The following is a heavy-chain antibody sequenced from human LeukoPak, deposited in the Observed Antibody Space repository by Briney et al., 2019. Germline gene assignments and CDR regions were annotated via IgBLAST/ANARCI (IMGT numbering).Heavy chain of an antibody. Sequence: PVGSLRVSSEASGFTVSSNYMSWVRQAPGKGLLWVSFMYGGGSKYYAVSVKGRFTIARDNSKNTLYLQMNSLRAEDTAVYECARLDGSGSYPDYWGQGTLVTVSS. J-gene: IGHJ4*02. CDR2: MYGGGSK. V-gene: IGHV3-66*04. D-gene: IGHD3-10*01. CDR3: ARLDGSGSYPDY. CDR1: GFTVSSNY.